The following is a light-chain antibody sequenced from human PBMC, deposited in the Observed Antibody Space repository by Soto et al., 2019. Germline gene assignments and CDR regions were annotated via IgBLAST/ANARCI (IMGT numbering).Light chain of an antibody. CDR2: GAS. V-gene: IGKV3-20*01. CDR1: QSVSSTY. J-gene: IGKJ4*01. CDR3: QHYGSLVLS. Sequence: EIVLTQSPGTLSLSPGERATLSCRASQSVSSTYLAWYQQKPGQAPRLLIYGASSRATGIPDRFSGSGSRTDFTLTISGLEPEDFALYYWQHYGSLVLSFGGGTKVEIK.